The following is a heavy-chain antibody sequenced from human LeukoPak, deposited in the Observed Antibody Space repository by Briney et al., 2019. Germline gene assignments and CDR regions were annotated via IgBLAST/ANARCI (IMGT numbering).Heavy chain of an antibody. CDR2: INLDGSEK. V-gene: IGHV3-7*05. Sequence: GGSLRLSCAASGFSFSSYWMSWARQAPGIGLEWVANINLDGSEKYYLDSVKGRFTISRDNAKNSLYLQMNSLRAEDTAVYYCARGWAAHDYWGQGTLVTVSS. J-gene: IGHJ4*02. CDR3: ARGWAAHDY. CDR1: GFSFSSYW. D-gene: IGHD2-15*01.